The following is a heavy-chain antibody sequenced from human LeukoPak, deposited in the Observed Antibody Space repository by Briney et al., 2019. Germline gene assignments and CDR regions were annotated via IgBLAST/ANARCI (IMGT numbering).Heavy chain of an antibody. CDR1: GFTFNTFN. CDR2: ITSGGIYI. D-gene: IGHD3-9*01. Sequence: GGSLRLSCAASGFTFNTFNMNWVRQAPGKGLEWVSSITSGGIYIYYADSVKGRFASSRDNAKTLLSLQLNSLRVEDTAVYYCARGHYDVLAASYKWTPDYWGQGTLVTVSS. V-gene: IGHV3-21*01. J-gene: IGHJ4*02. CDR3: ARGHYDVLAASYKWTPDY.